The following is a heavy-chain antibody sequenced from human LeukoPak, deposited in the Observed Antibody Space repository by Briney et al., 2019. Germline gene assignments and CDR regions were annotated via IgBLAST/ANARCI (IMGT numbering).Heavy chain of an antibody. Sequence: GGSLRLSCAASGFTFSSNWMHWVRQAPGKGLEWVAFISYDGSTKYYADSVQGRFTISRDSSKNILSLHMNSLRPEDTAVYYCAKEYHGDAYFAYWGQGTLVTVSS. D-gene: IGHD4-17*01. J-gene: IGHJ4*02. V-gene: IGHV3-30*18. CDR3: AKEYHGDAYFAY. CDR1: GFTFSSNW. CDR2: ISYDGSTK.